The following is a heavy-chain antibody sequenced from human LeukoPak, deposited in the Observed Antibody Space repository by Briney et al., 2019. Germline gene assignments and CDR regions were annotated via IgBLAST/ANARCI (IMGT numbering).Heavy chain of an antibody. Sequence: SVKVSCKASGGTFSSYAISWVRQAPGQGLEWMGGIIPIFGTANYAQKFQGRVTITADESTSTAYMELSSLRSEDTAVYYCARDFSYSGSNAGYWGQGTLVTVSS. CDR2: IIPIFGTA. V-gene: IGHV1-69*13. D-gene: IGHD1-26*01. CDR3: ARDFSYSGSNAGY. CDR1: GGTFSSYA. J-gene: IGHJ4*02.